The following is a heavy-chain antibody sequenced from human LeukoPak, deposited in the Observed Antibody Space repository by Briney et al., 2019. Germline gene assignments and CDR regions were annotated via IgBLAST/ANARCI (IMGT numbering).Heavy chain of an antibody. J-gene: IGHJ4*02. CDR2: ISYDGSNK. V-gene: IGHV3-30-3*01. D-gene: IGHD2-2*01. CDR1: GGTFSSYA. CDR3: ARDLPDDIVVVPAAQDY. Sequence: SCKASGGTFSSYAMHWVRQAPGKGLEWVAVISYDGSNKYYADSVKGRFTISRDNSKNTLYLQMNSLRAEDTAVYYCARDLPDDIVVVPAAQDYWGQGTLVTVSS.